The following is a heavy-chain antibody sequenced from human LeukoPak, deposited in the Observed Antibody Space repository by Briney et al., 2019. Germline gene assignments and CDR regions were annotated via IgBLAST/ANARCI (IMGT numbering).Heavy chain of an antibody. J-gene: IGHJ4*02. Sequence: GGSLRLSCVASGFXFSTYWISWVRQAPGKGLEWVANIKEDGSQKYYVDSVKGRFTISRDNAKNSQYLQMNSLRAEDTAVYYCARLPLTARRHFDYWGQGTLVTVSS. CDR1: GFXFSTYW. CDR3: ARLPLTARRHFDY. D-gene: IGHD5-18*01. CDR2: IKEDGSQK. V-gene: IGHV3-7*05.